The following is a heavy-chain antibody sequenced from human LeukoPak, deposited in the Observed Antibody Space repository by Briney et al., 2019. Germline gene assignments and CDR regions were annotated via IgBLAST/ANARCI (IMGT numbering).Heavy chain of an antibody. Sequence: PSETLSLTCTVSSGSISSGSYYWSWIRQPAGKGLEWIGRIYTSGSTNYNPSLKSRVTISVDTSRNQFSLKLSSVTAADTAVYYCARVRSKDVWRSYGSYYYYYYMDVWGKGTTVTISS. J-gene: IGHJ6*03. CDR3: ARVRSKDVWRSYGSYYYYYYMDV. V-gene: IGHV4-61*02. D-gene: IGHD3-16*01. CDR1: SGSISSGSYY. CDR2: IYTSGST.